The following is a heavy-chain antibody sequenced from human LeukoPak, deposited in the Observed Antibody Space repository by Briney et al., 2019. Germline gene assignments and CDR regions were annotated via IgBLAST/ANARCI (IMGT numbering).Heavy chain of an antibody. CDR3: ARDGANYDVDY. J-gene: IGHJ4*02. CDR2: ISYDGTDK. D-gene: IGHD3-3*01. CDR1: GFSLTNYG. Sequence: PGRSLRLSCAASGFSLTNYGMHWVRQAPGKGLEWVTLISYDGTDKYYADSAKGRFTISRDISKNTLYLQMNSLRAEDTAVYYCARDGANYDVDYWGQGTLVTVS. V-gene: IGHV3-33*01.